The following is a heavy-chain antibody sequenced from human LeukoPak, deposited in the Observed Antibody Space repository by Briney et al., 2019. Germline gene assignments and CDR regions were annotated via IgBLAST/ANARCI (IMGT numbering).Heavy chain of an antibody. CDR1: GFIFNTYT. CDR3: VGGMGGHFDY. V-gene: IGHV3-23*01. CDR2: VSGSTGST. Sequence: PGGSLRLSCAASGFIFNTYTMNWVRQAPGKGLEWVSSVSGSTGSTYYADSVKGRFTISRDNAKNTLYLQMNSLRAEDTAMYYCVGGMGGHFDYWGQGTLVTVSS. J-gene: IGHJ4*02. D-gene: IGHD3-16*01.